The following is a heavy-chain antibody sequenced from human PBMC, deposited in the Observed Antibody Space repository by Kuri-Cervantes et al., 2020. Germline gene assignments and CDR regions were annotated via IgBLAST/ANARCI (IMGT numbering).Heavy chain of an antibody. CDR2: ISYDGSNK. V-gene: IGHV3-30*07. CDR1: GFTFSSYA. Sequence: GGSLRLSCAASGFTFSSYAMHWVRQAPGKGLEWVAVISYDGSNKYYADSVKGRFTISRDNSKNTLYLQMNSLRAEDTAVYYCAKMMLGSWYHFDYWGQGTLVTVSS. J-gene: IGHJ4*02. CDR3: AKMMLGSWYHFDY. D-gene: IGHD6-13*01.